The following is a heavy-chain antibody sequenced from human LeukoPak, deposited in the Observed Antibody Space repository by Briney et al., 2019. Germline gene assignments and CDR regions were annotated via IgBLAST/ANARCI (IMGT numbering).Heavy chain of an antibody. CDR2: IYYSGST. V-gene: IGHV4-31*03. CDR1: GGSISSGGYY. D-gene: IGHD3-22*01. CDR3: ARRRSYYDTTHLGDNWFDP. Sequence: SQTLSLTCTVSGGSISSGGYYWSWIRQHPGKGLEWIGYIYYSGSTYHNPSLKSRVTISVDTSKNQFSLKLSSVTAADTAVYYCARRRSYYDTTHLGDNWFDPWGQGTLVTVSS. J-gene: IGHJ5*02.